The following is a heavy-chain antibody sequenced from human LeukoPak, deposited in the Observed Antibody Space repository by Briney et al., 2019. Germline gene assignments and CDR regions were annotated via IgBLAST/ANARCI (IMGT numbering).Heavy chain of an antibody. Sequence: PSETLSLTCTVSGGSISSYYWSWIRQPPGKGREWIGYIYYSGSTNYNPSLKSRVTISVDTSKNQFSLKLSSVTAADTAVYYCARDSSSYYYFDYWGQGTLVTVSS. CDR1: GGSISSYY. CDR3: ARDSSSYYYFDY. J-gene: IGHJ4*02. V-gene: IGHV4-59*01. D-gene: IGHD6-13*01. CDR2: IYYSGST.